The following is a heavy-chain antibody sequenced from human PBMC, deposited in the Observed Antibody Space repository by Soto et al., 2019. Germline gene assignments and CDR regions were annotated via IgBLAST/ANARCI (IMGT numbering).Heavy chain of an antibody. Sequence: GGSLRLSCAASGFTFSSYWMHWVRQAPGKGLVWVSRINSDGSSTSYADSVKGRFTISRDNAKNTLYLQMNSLRAEDTAVYYCARGGGYCSGGSCYFHAFDIWGQGTMVTVSS. CDR1: GFTFSSYW. V-gene: IGHV3-74*01. CDR3: ARGGGYCSGGSCYFHAFDI. J-gene: IGHJ3*02. CDR2: INSDGSST. D-gene: IGHD2-15*01.